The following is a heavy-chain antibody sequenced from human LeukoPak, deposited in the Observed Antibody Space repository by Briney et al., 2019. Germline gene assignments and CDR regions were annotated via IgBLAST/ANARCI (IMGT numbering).Heavy chain of an antibody. V-gene: IGHV4-59*01. Sequence: SETLSLTCPVSGFPITTDYWSWIRQSPGNRLEWIGLIHSSGSTTYNPSLKSRVTISVDTSKNQFSLHLSSVTAADTAVYYCARDIREVGESHYFDYWGQGTLVTVTS. CDR1: GFPITTDY. D-gene: IGHD1-26*01. J-gene: IGHJ4*02. CDR3: ARDIREVGESHYFDY. CDR2: IHSSGST.